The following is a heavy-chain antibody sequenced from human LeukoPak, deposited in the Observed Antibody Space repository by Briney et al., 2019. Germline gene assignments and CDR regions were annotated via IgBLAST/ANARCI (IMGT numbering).Heavy chain of an antibody. Sequence: GGSLRLSCAASGFTFSSYSMNWVRQAPGKGLEWVSAISGSGGSTYYADSVKGRFTISRDNSKNTLYLQMNSLRAEDTAVYYCAKSLSAWDPFDYWGQGTLVTVSS. CDR1: GFTFSSYS. D-gene: IGHD1-26*01. J-gene: IGHJ4*02. CDR3: AKSLSAWDPFDY. CDR2: ISGSGGST. V-gene: IGHV3-23*01.